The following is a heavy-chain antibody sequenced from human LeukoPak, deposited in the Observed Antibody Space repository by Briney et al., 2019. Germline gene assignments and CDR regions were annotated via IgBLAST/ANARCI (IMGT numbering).Heavy chain of an antibody. CDR2: LYYSGNI. Sequence: KASEPLPLTCNVGGGSISTDTYYRGWIRQVPGKGLEWIATLYYSGNIYYNASLKSRVTMSGDRSKRQFPLRLTSVTAADTAVYYCASGTIGDGFDICGHGTMIAVSS. D-gene: IGHD4/OR15-4a*01. CDR1: GGSISTDTYY. CDR3: ASGTIGDGFDI. J-gene: IGHJ3*02. V-gene: IGHV4-39*01.